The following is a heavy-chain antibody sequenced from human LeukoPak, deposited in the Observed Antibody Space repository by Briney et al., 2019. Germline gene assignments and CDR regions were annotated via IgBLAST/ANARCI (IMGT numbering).Heavy chain of an antibody. Sequence: GGSLRLSCAASGFTFKDYYMSWIRQAPGMGLEWLSYISRGGSTIYYAGSLTGRFTISRDNAKNSLYLQMNSLRVDDTAVYYCARARDAYSSFDYWGQGTLVTVSS. D-gene: IGHD5-24*01. J-gene: IGHJ4*02. V-gene: IGHV3-11*01. CDR3: ARARDAYSSFDY. CDR2: ISRGGSTI. CDR1: GFTFKDYY.